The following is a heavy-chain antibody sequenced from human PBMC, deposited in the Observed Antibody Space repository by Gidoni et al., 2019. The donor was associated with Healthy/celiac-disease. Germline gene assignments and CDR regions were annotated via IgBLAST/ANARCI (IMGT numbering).Heavy chain of an antibody. CDR1: GFPFSSYS. Sequence: EVQLVESGGGLVKPGWSLRLSCAASGFPFSSYSMNWVRQAPGKGLEGVSSISSSSSYIYYADAVKGRFTISRDNAKNSLYLQMNSLRAEDTAVYYCARVFPTTAAGYWGQGTLVTVSS. J-gene: IGHJ4*02. CDR3: ARVFPTTAAGY. D-gene: IGHD4-17*01. CDR2: ISSSSSYI. V-gene: IGHV3-21*01.